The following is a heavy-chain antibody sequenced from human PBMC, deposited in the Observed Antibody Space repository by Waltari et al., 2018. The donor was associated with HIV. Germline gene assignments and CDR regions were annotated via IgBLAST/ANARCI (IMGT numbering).Heavy chain of an antibody. V-gene: IGHV3-49*03. CDR1: GFLFGEYA. D-gene: IGHD3-22*01. CDR3: TRIIYYFDTSGPDAFDL. Sequence: EVQLVESGGGLVQPGRSLRLSCIGSGFLFGEYATLWLRQAPGKGLEWVGFIRSKEFGGTSENAASVKGRFTISRDDSKSIAYLQMNSLKTEDSAVYFCTRIIYYFDTSGPDAFDLWGQGTMVTVSS. CDR2: IRSKEFGGTS. J-gene: IGHJ3*01.